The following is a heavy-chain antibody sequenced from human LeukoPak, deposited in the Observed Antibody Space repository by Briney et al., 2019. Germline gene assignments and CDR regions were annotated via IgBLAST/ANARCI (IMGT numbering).Heavy chain of an antibody. CDR1: GFTFSSYS. CDR3: ASLVVRYFDWAYFDY. V-gene: IGHV3-21*01. CDR2: ISSSSSYI. D-gene: IGHD3-9*01. J-gene: IGHJ4*02. Sequence: TGGSLRLSCAASGFTFSSYSVNWVRQAPGKGLEWVSSISSSSSYIYYADSVKGRFTISRDNAKNSLYLQMNSLRAEDTAVYYCASLVVRYFDWAYFDYWGQGTLVTVSS.